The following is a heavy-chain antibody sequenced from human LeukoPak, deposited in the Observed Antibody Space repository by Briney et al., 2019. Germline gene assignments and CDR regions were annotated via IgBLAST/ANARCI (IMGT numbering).Heavy chain of an antibody. CDR3: ARLDSSSWHFDY. Sequence: PSETLSLTCTVSGGSISSSSYYWGWIRQPPGKGLEWIGSIYYSGSTYYNPSLKSRVTISVDTSKNQFSLKLSSVTAADTAVYYCARLDSSSWHFDYWGQGTLVTVSS. J-gene: IGHJ4*02. CDR2: IYYSGST. V-gene: IGHV4-39*01. CDR1: GGSISSSSYY. D-gene: IGHD6-13*01.